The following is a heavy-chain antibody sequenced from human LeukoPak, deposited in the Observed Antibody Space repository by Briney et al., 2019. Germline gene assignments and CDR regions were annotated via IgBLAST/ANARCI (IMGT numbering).Heavy chain of an antibody. CDR3: ARERVTTTTFDY. CDR1: GFTFSSYP. CDR2: ISSSGGST. V-gene: IGHV3-23*01. D-gene: IGHD4-11*01. J-gene: IGHJ4*02. Sequence: GGSLRLSCAASGFTFSSYPMSWVRQAPGKGLEWVSLISSSGGSTYYADSVRGRFTISRDKAKSTLYLQMDSLRAEDTALYYCARERVTTTTFDYWGQGTPVTVSS.